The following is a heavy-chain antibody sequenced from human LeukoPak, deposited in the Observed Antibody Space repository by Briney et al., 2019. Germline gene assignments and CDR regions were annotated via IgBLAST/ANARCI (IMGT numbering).Heavy chain of an antibody. CDR3: SRGLIQLWVHNGMDV. CDR2: IRSVAYRGTT. V-gene: IGHV3-49*04. CDR1: GFTLGDHA. Sequence: GGSLRLSCRTSGFTLGDHAMSWVRQAPGKGLEWVGFIRSVAYRGTTEYAASVKGRFTISRDDSKGVVHLQMNALKSEDTAVYYCSRGLIQLWVHNGMDVWGQGTTVTVSS. D-gene: IGHD5-18*01. J-gene: IGHJ6*02.